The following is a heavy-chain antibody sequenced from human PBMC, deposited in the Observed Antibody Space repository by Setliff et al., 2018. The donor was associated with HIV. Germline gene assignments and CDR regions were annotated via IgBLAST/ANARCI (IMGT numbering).Heavy chain of an antibody. J-gene: IGHJ4*02. V-gene: IGHV1-8*03. CDR2: INPNSGNT. D-gene: IGHD1-1*01. Sequence: ASVKVSCKASGYTFTGYYMHWVRQAPGQGLEWMGWINPNSGNTGYAQKFQGRVTITRNTSISTAYMELSSLRSEDTAVYYCAQLGMVDDFDYWGQGTLVTVSS. CDR1: GYTFTGYY. CDR3: AQLGMVDDFDY.